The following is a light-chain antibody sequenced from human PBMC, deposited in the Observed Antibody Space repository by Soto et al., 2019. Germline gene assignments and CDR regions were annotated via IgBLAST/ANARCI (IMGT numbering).Light chain of an antibody. CDR2: EVS. V-gene: IGLV2-23*02. J-gene: IGLJ1*01. CDR3: CSYAGSSTSYG. Sequence: QSVLTQPASVSGSPGQSITISCTGTSSDVGSYNLVSWYQQHPGKAPKLMIYEVSKRPSGVSNRFSGSKSGNTASLTIFGLQAEDEADYYCCSYAGSSTSYGFGTGTKVTVL. CDR1: SSDVGSYNL.